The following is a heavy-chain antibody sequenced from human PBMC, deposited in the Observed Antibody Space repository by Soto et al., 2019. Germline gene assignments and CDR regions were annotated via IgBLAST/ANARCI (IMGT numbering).Heavy chain of an antibody. CDR1: GFTFSSYG. V-gene: IGHV3-33*01. CDR3: ARDENYYDSSGAFDY. J-gene: IGHJ4*02. Sequence: QVQLVESGGGVVQPGRSLRLSCAASGFTFSSYGMHWVRQAPGKGLEWVAVIWYDGSNKYYADSVKGRFTISRDNSKNTLYLQMNSLRGEDTAVYYCARDENYYDSSGAFDYWGQGTLVTVSS. D-gene: IGHD3-22*01. CDR2: IWYDGSNK.